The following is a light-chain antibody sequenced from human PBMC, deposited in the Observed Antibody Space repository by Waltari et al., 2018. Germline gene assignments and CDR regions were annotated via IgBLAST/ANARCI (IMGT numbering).Light chain of an antibody. CDR1: SSNIGAGYD. Sequence: QSVLTQPPSVSGAPGQRVTISCPGSSSNIGAGYDVHWYQQLPGTAPKLLIYDNSNRPSGVPDRFSGSKSGTSASLAITGLQAEDEADYYCQSYDSSLSRVFGTGTKVIVL. J-gene: IGLJ1*01. V-gene: IGLV1-40*01. CDR3: QSYDSSLSRV. CDR2: DNS.